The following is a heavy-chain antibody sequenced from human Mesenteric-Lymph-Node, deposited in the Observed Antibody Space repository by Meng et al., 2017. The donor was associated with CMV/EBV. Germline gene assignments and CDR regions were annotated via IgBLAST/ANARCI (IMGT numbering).Heavy chain of an antibody. J-gene: IGHJ4*02. V-gene: IGHV4-31*02. Sequence: LTGSVSGASSFRGDYYWNWIRLVPGKGLEWIGYISDSGNNHYMSSLKSRVTISADTSKNQFSLNLRSVTAADTAVYYCARDRDRYLNYWGQGILVTVSS. CDR1: GASSFRGDYY. CDR3: ARDRDRYLNY. D-gene: IGHD3-22*01. CDR2: ISDSGNN.